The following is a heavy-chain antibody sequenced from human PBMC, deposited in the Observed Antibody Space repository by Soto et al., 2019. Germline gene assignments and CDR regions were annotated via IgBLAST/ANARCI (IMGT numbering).Heavy chain of an antibody. Sequence: QVQLVQSGAELRKPGSSVQVSCKASGGTFYTYTFSWVRQAPGQGLEWMGSITPIYPTTNYAERFQGRLTITADGSTHTAYMDLTSLTSEDTAVYYCARARAIAAGGLTWFDPWGQGTLLTVSS. J-gene: IGHJ5*02. V-gene: IGHV1-69*15. CDR1: GGTFYTYT. CDR3: ARARAIAAGGLTWFDP. CDR2: ITPIYPTT. D-gene: IGHD6-13*01.